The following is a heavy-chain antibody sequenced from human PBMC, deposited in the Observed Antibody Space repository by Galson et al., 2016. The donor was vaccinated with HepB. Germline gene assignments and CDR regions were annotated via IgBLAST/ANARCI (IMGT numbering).Heavy chain of an antibody. CDR3: AGDDDYVWGTYRYTRTVPQYYFDY. CDR2: ISDSDGST. V-gene: IGHV3-23*01. CDR1: GFTLSNYV. D-gene: IGHD3-16*02. Sequence: SLRLSCAASGFTLSNYVMSWVRQAPGKGLEWVSGISDSDGSTNYADSVKGRFTISRDNSKNTLYLQMNSLRAEETAVYYCAGDDDYVWGTYRYTRTVPQYYFDYWGQGTLVTVSS. J-gene: IGHJ4*02.